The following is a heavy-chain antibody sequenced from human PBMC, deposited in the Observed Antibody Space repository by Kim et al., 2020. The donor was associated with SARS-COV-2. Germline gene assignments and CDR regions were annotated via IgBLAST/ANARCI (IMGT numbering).Heavy chain of an antibody. CDR3: ARLPPETGWWSDTAMARGAFDY. D-gene: IGHD5-18*01. CDR2: IYPGDSDT. V-gene: IGHV5-51*01. J-gene: IGHJ4*02. Sequence: GESLKISCKGSGYSFTSYWIGWVRQMPGKGLEWMGIIYPGDSDTRYSPSFQGQVTISADKSISTAYLQWSSLKASDTAMYYCARLPPETGWWSDTAMARGAFDYWGQGTLVTVSS. CDR1: GYSFTSYW.